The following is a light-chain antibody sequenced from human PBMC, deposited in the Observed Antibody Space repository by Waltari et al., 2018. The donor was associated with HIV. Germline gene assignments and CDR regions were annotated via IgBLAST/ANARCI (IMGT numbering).Light chain of an antibody. Sequence: QFALTQPASVSGSPGQSITISCTGSSSDIGYYNYVSCYQQHPGKAPKLIIYEVSSRPSGFSSRFSGSKPGNTASLTISGLQAEDEADYFCSSLTNSATLSVLFGGGTQLTVL. CDR3: SSLTNSATLSVL. CDR1: SSDIGYYNY. V-gene: IGLV2-14*01. CDR2: EVS. J-gene: IGLJ3*02.